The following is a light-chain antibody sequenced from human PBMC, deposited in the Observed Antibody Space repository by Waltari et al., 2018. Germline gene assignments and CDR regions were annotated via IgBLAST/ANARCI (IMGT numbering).Light chain of an antibody. CDR3: QQRNSWPWT. J-gene: IGKJ2*01. CDR1: ESVVSY. Sequence: EIVLTQSPATLSLSPGYRATLSCRASESVVSYLAWFQQKPGQAPRLLIYDASNRPTGIPDKFTGSGSGTDFTLTSSSLEPDDFAVYFCQQRNSWPWTFGQGTKLDI. V-gene: IGKV3-11*01. CDR2: DAS.